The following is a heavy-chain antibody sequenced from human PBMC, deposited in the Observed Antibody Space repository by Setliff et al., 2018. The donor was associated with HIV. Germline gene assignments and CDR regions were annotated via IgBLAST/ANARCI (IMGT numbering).Heavy chain of an antibody. CDR1: GGTLNKYV. Sequence: SVKVSCKASGGTLNKYVINWVRQAPGQGLDWMGGIIPVFGTTNYAQKFQGRVTITADESTSTAYTELSSLRSEDTAVYYCARGGVYYYDSSGWSMDYWGQGTLVTVSS. J-gene: IGHJ4*02. V-gene: IGHV1-69*13. CDR2: IIPVFGTT. D-gene: IGHD3-22*01. CDR3: ARGGVYYYDSSGWSMDY.